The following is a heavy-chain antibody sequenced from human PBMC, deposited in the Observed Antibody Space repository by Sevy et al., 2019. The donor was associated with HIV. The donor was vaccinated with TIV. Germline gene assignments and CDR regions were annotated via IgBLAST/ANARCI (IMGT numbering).Heavy chain of an antibody. CDR3: ARDEYYYDSSGYYYYYYYYGMDV. J-gene: IGHJ6*02. V-gene: IGHV1-69*13. CDR2: IIPIFGTA. D-gene: IGHD3-22*01. Sequence: ASVKVSCKASGGTFSSYAISWVRQAPGQGLEWMGGIIPIFGTANYAQKFQGRVTITADESTSTAYMELSSLRSEDTAVYYCARDEYYYDSSGYYYYYYYYGMDVWGHGTTVTVSS. CDR1: GGTFSSYA.